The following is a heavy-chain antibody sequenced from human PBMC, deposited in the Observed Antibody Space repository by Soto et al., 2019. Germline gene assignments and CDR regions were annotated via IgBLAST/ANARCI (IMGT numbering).Heavy chain of an antibody. CDR2: IYFSGST. V-gene: IGHV4-39*01. Sequence: SETLSLTCTVSGDSITSSTYYWGWIRQPPGKGLEWIGSIYFSGSTYYNPSLKSRVTISVDSSKNQFSLKLSSVTAADTAVYYCASLFRFLEWLSPANYYGMDVWGQGTTVTAP. CDR3: ASLFRFLEWLSPANYYGMDV. D-gene: IGHD3-3*01. CDR1: GDSITSSTYY. J-gene: IGHJ6*02.